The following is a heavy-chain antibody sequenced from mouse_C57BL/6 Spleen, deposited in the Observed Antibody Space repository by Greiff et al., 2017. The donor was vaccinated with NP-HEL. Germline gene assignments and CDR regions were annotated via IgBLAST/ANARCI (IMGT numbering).Heavy chain of an antibody. CDR2: IDPENGDT. CDR1: GFNIKDDY. Sequence: EVQLQQSGAELVRPGASVKLSCTASGFNIKDDYMHWVKQRPEQGLEWIGWIDPENGDTEYASKFQGKATITADTSSNTAYLQLSSLTSEDTAVYYCTTGVYMVTTFDYWGQGTTLTVSS. CDR3: TTGVYMVTTFDY. D-gene: IGHD2-2*01. J-gene: IGHJ2*01. V-gene: IGHV14-4*01.